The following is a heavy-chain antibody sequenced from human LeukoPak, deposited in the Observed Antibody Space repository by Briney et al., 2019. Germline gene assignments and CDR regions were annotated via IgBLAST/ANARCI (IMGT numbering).Heavy chain of an antibody. D-gene: IGHD7-27*01. CDR1: GFTFGNFW. Sequence: GGSLRLSCAASGFTFGNFWMTWVRQAPGKGLEWVADIKTDGSQIYYVDSVKGRFTISRDNAKNSLYLQMNSLRAEDTAVYYCARDLNWETYWGQGTLVSVSS. CDR3: ARDLNWETY. J-gene: IGHJ4*02. V-gene: IGHV3-7*01. CDR2: IKTDGSQI.